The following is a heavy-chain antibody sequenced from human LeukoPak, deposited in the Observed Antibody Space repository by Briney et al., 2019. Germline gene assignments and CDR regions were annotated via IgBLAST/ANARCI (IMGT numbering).Heavy chain of an antibody. V-gene: IGHV4-59*08. CDR1: GGSFSGYY. J-gene: IGHJ4*02. D-gene: IGHD4-17*01. CDR2: IYYSGST. Sequence: SETLSLTCAVYGGSFSGYYWSWIRQHPGKGLEWIGYIYYSGSTNYNPSLKSRVTISVDTSKNQFSLKLSSVTAADTAVYYCARHLVQTTPFDYWGQGTLVTVSS. CDR3: ARHLVQTTPFDY.